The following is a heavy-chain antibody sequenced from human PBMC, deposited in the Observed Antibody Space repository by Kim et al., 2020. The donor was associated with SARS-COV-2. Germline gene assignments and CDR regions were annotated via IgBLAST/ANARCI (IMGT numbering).Heavy chain of an antibody. D-gene: IGHD5-12*01. Sequence: SETLSLTCTVSGGSISSSSYYWGWIRQPPGKGLEWIGSIYYSGSTYYNPSLKSRVTISVDTSKNQFSLKLSSVTAADTAVYYCARLAGEYMVAPRFDYWGQGTLVTVSS. J-gene: IGHJ4*02. V-gene: IGHV4-39*01. CDR3: ARLAGEYMVAPRFDY. CDR2: IYYSGST. CDR1: GGSISSSSYY.